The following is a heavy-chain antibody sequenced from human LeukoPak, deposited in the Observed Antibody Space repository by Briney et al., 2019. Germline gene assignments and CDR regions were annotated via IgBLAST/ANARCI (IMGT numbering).Heavy chain of an antibody. J-gene: IGHJ4*02. CDR2: IIPIFGTA. CDR3: ASTIVVVPAATDYFDY. D-gene: IGHD2-2*01. V-gene: IGHV1-69*01. CDR1: GGTFSSYA. Sequence: ASVKVSCKASGGTFSSYAISWVRQAPGQGLEWMGGIIPIFGTANSAQKFQGRVTITADESTSTAYMELSSLRSEDTAVYYCASTIVVVPAATDYFDYWGQGTLVTVSS.